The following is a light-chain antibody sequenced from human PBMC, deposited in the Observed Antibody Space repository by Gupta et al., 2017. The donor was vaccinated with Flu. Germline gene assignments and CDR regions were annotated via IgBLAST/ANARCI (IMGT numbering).Light chain of an antibody. CDR1: RDVSTF. V-gene: IGKV1-39*01. Sequence: LSASVGDRVTITCRPSRDVSTFLNWYQQKPGKAPTLLIYAVSTLQRGVSSRFAGGGSGTEFSLIINNLQPEDFATYFCQQSYIDPHTFGQG. CDR3: QQSYIDPHT. CDR2: AVS. J-gene: IGKJ2*01.